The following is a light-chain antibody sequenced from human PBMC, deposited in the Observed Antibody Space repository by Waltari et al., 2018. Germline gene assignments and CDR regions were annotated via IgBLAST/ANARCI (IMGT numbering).Light chain of an antibody. CDR1: KRVLYSSNNKTY. V-gene: IGKV4-1*01. J-gene: IGKJ1*01. CDR3: QQYYSTATWT. Sequence: DIVMTQSPDSLAVSLGERAPLTCTSTKRVLYSSNNKTYLAWYQQKPGQPPKLLIYWASTRESGVPDRFSGSGSGTDFTLTISSLQAEDVAVYYCQQYYSTATWTFGQGTKVEIK. CDR2: WAS.